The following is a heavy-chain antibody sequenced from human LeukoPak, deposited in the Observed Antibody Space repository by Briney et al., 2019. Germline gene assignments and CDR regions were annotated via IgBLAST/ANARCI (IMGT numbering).Heavy chain of an antibody. CDR3: ARGGYCSSTSCSGWFDP. CDR2: VYTSGST. D-gene: IGHD2-2*03. CDR1: GGSISSYY. Sequence: SETLSLTCTVSGGSISSYYWSWIRQPAGKGLEWIGRVYTSGSTNYNPSLKSRVTISVDTSKNQFSLKLSSVTAADTAVYYCARGGYCSSTSCSGWFDPWGQGTLVTVSS. V-gene: IGHV4-4*07. J-gene: IGHJ5*02.